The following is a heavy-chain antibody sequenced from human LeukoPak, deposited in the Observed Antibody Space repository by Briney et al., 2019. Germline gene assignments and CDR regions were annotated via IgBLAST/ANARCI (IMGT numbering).Heavy chain of an antibody. V-gene: IGHV3-21*06. CDR3: ARGGDIATITGLDF. J-gene: IGHJ4*02. CDR1: GFPFSNYF. CDR2: ISGSTTYI. D-gene: IGHD5-24*01. Sequence: GGSLRPSCAASGFPFSNYFINWVRQAPGKGLEWISSISGSTTYIYYADSVKGRFTVSRDNAKNTMSLQMNSLRAEDTAVYFCARGGDIATITGLDFWGQGTLVTVSS.